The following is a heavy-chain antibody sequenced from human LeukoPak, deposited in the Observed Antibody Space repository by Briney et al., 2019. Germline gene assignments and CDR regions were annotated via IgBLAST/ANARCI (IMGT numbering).Heavy chain of an antibody. CDR1: GFTFSSYY. CDR2: IKSDGSIT. D-gene: IGHD2-2*03. CDR3: ARDWIDRGTFDP. V-gene: IGHV3-74*01. J-gene: IGHJ5*02. Sequence: GGSLRLSCAASGFTFSSYYMHWVRQAPGKGLVWVSRIKSDGSITGYADSVKGRFAISRDNAKNTLYLQMNSLRAEDTAVYYCARDWIDRGTFDPWGQGTLVTVSS.